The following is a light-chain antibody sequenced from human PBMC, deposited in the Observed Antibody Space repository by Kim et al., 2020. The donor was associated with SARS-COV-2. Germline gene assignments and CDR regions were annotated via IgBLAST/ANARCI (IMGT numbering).Light chain of an antibody. J-gene: IGKJ2*01. CDR3: QQYVTSPPYT. CDR1: QSVGRSY. Sequence: ERATLTCRASQSVGRSYLAWYQQQHGQAPRLLIYAASSRATGIPGRFSGSGSGTDFTLTITRLEPEDAALYYCQQYVTSPPYTFGQGTKLEI. CDR2: AAS. V-gene: IGKV3-20*01.